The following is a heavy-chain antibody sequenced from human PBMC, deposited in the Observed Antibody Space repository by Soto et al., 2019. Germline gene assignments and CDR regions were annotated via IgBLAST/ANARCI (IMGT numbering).Heavy chain of an antibody. Sequence: ASVKVSCKASGYTFTSYGISWVRQAPGQGLEWMGWISAYNGNTNYAQKLQGRVTVTTDTSTSTAYMELRSLRSDDTAVYYCARNFARYYDSSGYSWFDPWGQGTLVTVSS. CDR2: ISAYNGNT. J-gene: IGHJ5*02. CDR3: ARNFARYYDSSGYSWFDP. D-gene: IGHD3-22*01. V-gene: IGHV1-18*01. CDR1: GYTFTSYG.